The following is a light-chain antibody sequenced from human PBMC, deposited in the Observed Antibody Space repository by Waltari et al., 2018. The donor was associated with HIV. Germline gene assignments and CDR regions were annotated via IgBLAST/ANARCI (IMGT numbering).Light chain of an antibody. Sequence: SYELTQPPSVSVSPGQTARITCSGDALPTQYAYCSQQKPGQAPVLMIYKDSQRPSGIPERFSGSTSGTTVTLTISGVQAEDEADYYCQSADISDYYLVLFGGGTKLTVL. CDR1: ALPTQY. CDR3: QSADISDYYLVL. CDR2: KDS. V-gene: IGLV3-25*03. J-gene: IGLJ3*02.